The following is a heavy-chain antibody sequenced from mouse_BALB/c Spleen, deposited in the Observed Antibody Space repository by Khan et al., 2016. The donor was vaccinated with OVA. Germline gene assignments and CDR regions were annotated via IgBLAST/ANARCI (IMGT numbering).Heavy chain of an antibody. V-gene: IGHV1-9*01. CDR2: ILPGTGSA. D-gene: IGHD1-1*01. J-gene: IGHJ2*01. CDR1: GYTFSSYW. Sequence: VQLQESGAELMKPGASVKISCKATGYTFSSYWIEWVKQRPGHGLEWIGEILPGTGSANYNEKFKGKATFTADTSSKTAYMHLSSLTSEDSVVYYRARGYFFDYWGQGTTLTVSS. CDR3: ARGYFFDY.